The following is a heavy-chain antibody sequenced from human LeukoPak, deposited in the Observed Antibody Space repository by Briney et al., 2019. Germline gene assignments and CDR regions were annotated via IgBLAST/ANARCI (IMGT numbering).Heavy chain of an antibody. V-gene: IGHV3-30*18. Sequence: GGSLRLSCAASGFTFSSYAMSWVRQAPGKGLEWVAVISYDGSNKYYADSVKGRFTISRDNSKNTLYLQMNSLRAEDTAVYYCAKSTAIGTYYYYGMDVWGQGTTVTVSS. J-gene: IGHJ6*02. D-gene: IGHD2-21*02. CDR3: AKSTAIGTYYYYGMDV. CDR2: ISYDGSNK. CDR1: GFTFSSYA.